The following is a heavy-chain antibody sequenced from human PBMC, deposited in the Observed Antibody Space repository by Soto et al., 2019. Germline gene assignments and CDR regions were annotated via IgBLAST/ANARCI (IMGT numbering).Heavy chain of an antibody. Sequence: GGSLRLSCAASGFTFSSYGMHWVRQAPGKGLEWVAVIWYDGSNKYYADSVKGRFTISRDNSKNTLYLQMNSLRAEDTAVYYCARDSSPPSGPSGGRRVYFDYWGQGTLVTVSS. CDR1: GFTFSSYG. D-gene: IGHD2-15*01. CDR2: IWYDGSNK. J-gene: IGHJ4*02. V-gene: IGHV3-33*01. CDR3: ARDSSPPSGPSGGRRVYFDY.